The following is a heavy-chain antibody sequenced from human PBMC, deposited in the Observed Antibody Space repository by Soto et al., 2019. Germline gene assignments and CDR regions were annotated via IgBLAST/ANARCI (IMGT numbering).Heavy chain of an antibody. V-gene: IGHV1-8*01. Sequence: QVQLVQSGAEVKKPGASVKVSCKASGYIFTSYDICWVRQATGQGLEWVGWMNPNNGDTTYAQKFQGRVTMTSDTSLSTGLMELSSLKSEDTAVYYCARTISRNRASGGYWGQGTLVTVSS. CDR2: MNPNNGDT. D-gene: IGHD3-16*01. CDR3: ARTISRNRASGGY. J-gene: IGHJ4*02. CDR1: GYIFTSYD.